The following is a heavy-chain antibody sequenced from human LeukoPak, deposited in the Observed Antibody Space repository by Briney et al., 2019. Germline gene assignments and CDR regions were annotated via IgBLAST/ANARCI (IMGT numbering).Heavy chain of an antibody. J-gene: IGHJ3*02. CDR1: GFTFSSYA. CDR3: ARSTRRQNDAFDI. Sequence: SGGSLRLSCAASGFTFSSYAMSWVRQAPGKGLEWVSAISGSGGSTYYADSVKGRFTISRDNSKNTLYLQMNSLRAEDTAVYYCARSTRRQNDAFDIWGQGTVVTVSS. CDR2: ISGSGGST. V-gene: IGHV3-23*01.